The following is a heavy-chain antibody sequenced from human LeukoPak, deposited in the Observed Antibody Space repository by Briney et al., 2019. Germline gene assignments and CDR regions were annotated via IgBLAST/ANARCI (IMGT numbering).Heavy chain of an antibody. CDR2: IYYSGST. V-gene: IGHV4-59*01. Sequence: PSETLSLTCTVSGGSISSSYWSWIRQPPGKGPEWIGYIYYSGSTNYNPSLRSRVTISVDTSKSQFSLKLSSVTAADTAVYYCARVLGAYCSGGSCYSSWYFDLWGRGTLVTVSS. D-gene: IGHD2-15*01. J-gene: IGHJ2*01. CDR3: ARVLGAYCSGGSCYSSWYFDL. CDR1: GGSISSSY.